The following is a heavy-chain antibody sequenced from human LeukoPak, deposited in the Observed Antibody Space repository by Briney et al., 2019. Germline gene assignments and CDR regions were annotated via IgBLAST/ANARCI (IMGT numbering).Heavy chain of an antibody. CDR3: AREREYCSGGSCDWYFDL. CDR1: GFTFSSYG. Sequence: GGSLRLSCAASGFTFSSYGMHWVRQAPGKGLEWVAVIWYDGSNKYYADSVKGRFTISRDNSKNTLYPQMNSLRAEDTAVYYCAREREYCSGGSCDWYFDLWGRGTLVTDSS. J-gene: IGHJ2*01. D-gene: IGHD2-15*01. V-gene: IGHV3-33*01. CDR2: IWYDGSNK.